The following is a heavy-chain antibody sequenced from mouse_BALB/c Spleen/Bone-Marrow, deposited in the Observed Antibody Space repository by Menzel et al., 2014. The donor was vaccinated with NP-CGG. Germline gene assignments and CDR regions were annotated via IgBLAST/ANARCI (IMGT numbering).Heavy chain of an antibody. CDR1: GFTFSSYT. CDR3: TRDPYDGYSYSAMDF. Sequence: EVQVVESGGGLVKPGGSLKLSCAASGFTFSSYTMSWVRQTPEKRLEWVATITSDGVYTYYPDSVKGRFTISRDNAKNTLYLQMSSLKSEDTAMYYCTRDPYDGYSYSAMDFWGQGPSVTVSS. J-gene: IGHJ4*01. CDR2: ITSDGVYT. V-gene: IGHV5-6-4*01. D-gene: IGHD2-3*01.